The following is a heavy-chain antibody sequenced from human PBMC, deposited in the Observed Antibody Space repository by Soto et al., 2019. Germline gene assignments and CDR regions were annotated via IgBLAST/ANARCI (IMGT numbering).Heavy chain of an antibody. Sequence: ASVKVSCKASGYTFTSYAMHWVRQAPGQRLEWMGWINAGNGNTKYSQKFQGRVTITRDTSASTAYMELSSLRSEDTAVYYCAREKGYFDSSGYYKGNGMDVWGQGTTVTVSS. J-gene: IGHJ6*02. CDR3: AREKGYFDSSGYYKGNGMDV. CDR2: INAGNGNT. V-gene: IGHV1-3*01. D-gene: IGHD3-22*01. CDR1: GYTFTSYA.